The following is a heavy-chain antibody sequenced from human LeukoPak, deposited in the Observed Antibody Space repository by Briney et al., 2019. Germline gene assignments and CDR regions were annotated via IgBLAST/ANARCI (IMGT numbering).Heavy chain of an antibody. CDR3: ARDQAYGDGGC. V-gene: IGHV4-59*12. CDR1: GGSISSYY. D-gene: IGHD4-17*01. CDR2: IYYSGST. Sequence: SETLSLTCTVSGGSISSYYWSRIRQPPGKGLEWIGYIYYSGSTNYNPSLKSRVTISVDTSKNQFSLKLSSVTAADTAVYYCARDQAYGDGGCWGQGTLVTVSS. J-gene: IGHJ4*02.